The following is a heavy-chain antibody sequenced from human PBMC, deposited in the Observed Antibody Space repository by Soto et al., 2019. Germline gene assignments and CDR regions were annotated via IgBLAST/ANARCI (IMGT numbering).Heavy chain of an antibody. D-gene: IGHD3-10*01. V-gene: IGHV4-4*02. CDR1: GGSISSSNL. Sequence: SETLSLTCAVSGGSISSSNLWSWVRQPPGKGLEWIGKIYHSGSTNYNPSLKSRVTTSVDKSKNQFSLKLSSVTAADTAVYYCARVYMVRGTIIRYFDYWGQGTLVTVSS. CDR3: ARVYMVRGTIIRYFDY. J-gene: IGHJ4*02. CDR2: IYHSGST.